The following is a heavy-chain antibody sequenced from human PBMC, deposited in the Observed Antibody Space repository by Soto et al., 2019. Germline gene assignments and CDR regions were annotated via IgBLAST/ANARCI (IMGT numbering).Heavy chain of an antibody. CDR3: VRGDKGGFDL. CDR2: IHSDGSTT. V-gene: IGHV3-74*01. D-gene: IGHD2-21*02. CDR1: GFTFNYYW. J-gene: IGHJ3*01. Sequence: EVQLVECEGGLVHRGGSLRLSCAASGFTFNYYWLHWGRKAPGQGLVWVSHIHSDGSTTTYAVSVKGRFTISRDNAKNTLYLQMKSLRAEDTAVYYCVRGDKGGFDLWGQGTTVTVSS.